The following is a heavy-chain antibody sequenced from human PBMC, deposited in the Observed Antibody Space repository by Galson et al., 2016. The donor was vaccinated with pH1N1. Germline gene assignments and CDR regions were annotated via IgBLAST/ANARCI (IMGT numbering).Heavy chain of an antibody. CDR2: IYWDDDK. CDR1: GFSISSSGMG. CDR3: AHREVMITNAFDI. V-gene: IGHV2-5*02. D-gene: IGHD3-16*01. Sequence: PALVKPPQTLTLTCTFSGFSISSSGMGVGWIRQPPGKALEWLALIYWDDDKRYSQSLKSRLTITKDTPKNQVVLTLTNMDPVDTATYYCAHREVMITNAFDIWGQGTMVTVSS. J-gene: IGHJ3*02.